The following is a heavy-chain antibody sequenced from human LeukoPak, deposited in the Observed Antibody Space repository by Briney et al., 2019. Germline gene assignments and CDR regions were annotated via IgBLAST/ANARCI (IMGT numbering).Heavy chain of an antibody. CDR2: ISAGSGTM. CDR3: ARDLGLRRMI. CDR1: GFSVSSNN. V-gene: IGHV3-48*04. J-gene: IGHJ2*01. Sequence: GGSLRLSCAASGFSVSSNNMHWVRQAPGGGLEWVSYISAGSGTMFSADSVKGRFTISRDNARESLFLQMNSLRAEDTAVYYCARDLGLRRMIWGRGTLVIVSS.